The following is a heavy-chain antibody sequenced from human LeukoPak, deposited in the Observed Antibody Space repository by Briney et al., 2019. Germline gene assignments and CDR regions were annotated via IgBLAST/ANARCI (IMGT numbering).Heavy chain of an antibody. V-gene: IGHV3-53*01. D-gene: IGHD2-2*01. CDR1: GFTVSSNC. Sequence: GGSLRLSSAASGFTVSSNCMNWVRQAPGKGLEWVSVFYTGGSTYYADSVKGRFTISRDNSKNTLYLQMNSLRAEDTAVYYCARTKGYCTSSRCYSIAFDIWGQGTMVTVSS. J-gene: IGHJ3*02. CDR3: ARTKGYCTSSRCYSIAFDI. CDR2: FYTGGST.